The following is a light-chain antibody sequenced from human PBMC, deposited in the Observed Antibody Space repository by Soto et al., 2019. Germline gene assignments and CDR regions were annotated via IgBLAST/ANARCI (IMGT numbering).Light chain of an antibody. CDR2: RNN. CDR3: TVWDDSLRGRL. J-gene: IGLJ2*01. Sequence: QSVLTQPPSASGTPGQRVTISCSGSSSNIESNYVYWYQQLPGTAPRLLIYRNNQRPSGVPDRFSGSKSGTSASLAISALRSEDEADYYCTVWDDSLRGRLFGGVTTLTVL. CDR1: SSNIESNY. V-gene: IGLV1-47*01.